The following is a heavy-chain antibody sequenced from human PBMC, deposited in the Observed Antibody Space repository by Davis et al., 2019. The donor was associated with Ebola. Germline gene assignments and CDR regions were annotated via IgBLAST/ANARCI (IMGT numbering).Heavy chain of an antibody. CDR3: ARRGYCSSSSCHSDY. J-gene: IGHJ4*02. CDR2: INHSGNT. V-gene: IGHV4-34*01. CDR1: GGSFSGFF. Sequence: GSLRLSCAVYGGSFSGFFWSWIRQPPGKGLEWIGEINHSGNTHYNPSLKSRVTISIDTSRNQFSLKMSSVTAADTAVYYCARRGYCSSSSCHSDYWGQGTLVTVSS. D-gene: IGHD2-2*01.